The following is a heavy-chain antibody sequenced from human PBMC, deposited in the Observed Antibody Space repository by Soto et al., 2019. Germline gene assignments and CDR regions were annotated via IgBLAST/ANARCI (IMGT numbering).Heavy chain of an antibody. J-gene: IGHJ4*02. CDR1: GYRFTGYY. CDR2: IIPIFGTA. CDR3: ASPGGYSYGYHYFDY. Sequence: SVKVSCEDCGYRFTGYYMHWVRQAPGQGLEWMGGIIPIFGTANYAQKFQGRVTITADESTSTAYMELSSLRSEDTAVYYCASPGGYSYGYHYFDYWGQGTLVTVSS. V-gene: IGHV1-69*13. D-gene: IGHD5-18*01.